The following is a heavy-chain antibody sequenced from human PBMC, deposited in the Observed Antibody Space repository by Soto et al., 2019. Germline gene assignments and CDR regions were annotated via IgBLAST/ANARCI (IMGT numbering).Heavy chain of an antibody. D-gene: IGHD3-10*01. CDR3: AREDRDTSPWFGELGFGI. CDR1: GFNLSTYS. V-gene: IGHV3-21*01. CDR2: ITGSSTSYM. Sequence: GGSLRLSCAASGFNLSTYSMNWVRQAPGKALEWVSSITGSSTSYMYYADSLRGRITISRDNAKNSLYLQMNSLRADDTAVYYCAREDRDTSPWFGELGFGIWGQGTMVTVSS. J-gene: IGHJ3*02.